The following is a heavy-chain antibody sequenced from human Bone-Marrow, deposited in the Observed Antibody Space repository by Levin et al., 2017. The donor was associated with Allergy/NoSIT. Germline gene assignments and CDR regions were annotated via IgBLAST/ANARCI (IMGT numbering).Heavy chain of an antibody. V-gene: IGHV3-7*01. D-gene: IGHD2-8*01. CDR3: ARGPRGTNGGCEGY. CDR1: GFTLGSYW. Sequence: GESLKISCAASGFTLGSYWMSWVRQAPGMGLEWVANIKQDGSEKHYVDSVKGRFTISRDNDQNSLFLEMNSLRVEDTAVYYCARGPRGTNGGCEGYWGQGTLVTVSS. CDR2: IKQDGSEK. J-gene: IGHJ4*02.